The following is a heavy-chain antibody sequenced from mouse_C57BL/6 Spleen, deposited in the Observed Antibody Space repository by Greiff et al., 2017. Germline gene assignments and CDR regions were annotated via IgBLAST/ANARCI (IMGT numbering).Heavy chain of an antibody. CDR2: IWRGGST. CDR3: AKTGYYSNYGAMDY. CDR1: GFSLTSYG. J-gene: IGHJ4*01. Sequence: VQLQQSGPGLVQPSQSLSIPCTVSGFSLTSYGVHWVRQSPGKGLEWLGVIWRGGSTDYNAAFMSRLSITKDNSKSQVFFKMNSLQADDTAIYYCAKTGYYSNYGAMDYLGQGTSVTVSS. D-gene: IGHD2-5*01. V-gene: IGHV2-5*01.